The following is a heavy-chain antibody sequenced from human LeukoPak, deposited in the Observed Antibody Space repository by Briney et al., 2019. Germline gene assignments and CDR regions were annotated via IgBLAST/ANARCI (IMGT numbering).Heavy chain of an antibody. CDR2: INPNSGGT. J-gene: IGHJ4*02. Sequence: ASVKLSCTASGYTFTGYYMHWVRHAPGQGHERMGWINPNSGGTNYSQKFQGWVTITRDTSISTAYMELSRLRSDDTAVYYCARRVGDSSGWGFDYWGQGTLVTVSS. V-gene: IGHV1-2*04. D-gene: IGHD6-19*01. CDR3: ARRVGDSSGWGFDY. CDR1: GYTFTGYY.